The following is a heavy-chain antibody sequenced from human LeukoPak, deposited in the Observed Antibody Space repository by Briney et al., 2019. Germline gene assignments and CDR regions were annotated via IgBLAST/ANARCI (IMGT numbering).Heavy chain of an antibody. J-gene: IGHJ4*02. V-gene: IGHV3-21*01. Sequence: GGSLRLSCAGSGFTFSNYSINWVRQAPGKGLEWVSSISPSSHYIYYADSVKGRFTISRDNAKNSLYLQMNSLRAEDTAVYYCASRGSSSRVGPLQIVDYWGQGTLVTVSS. CDR2: ISPSSHYI. D-gene: IGHD6-6*01. CDR3: ASRGSSSRVGPLQIVDY. CDR1: GFTFSNYS.